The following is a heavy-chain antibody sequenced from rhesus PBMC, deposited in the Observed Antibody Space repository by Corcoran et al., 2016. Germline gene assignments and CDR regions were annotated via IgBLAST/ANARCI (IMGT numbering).Heavy chain of an antibody. CDR2: ILYDGSKK. CDR3: ASDYCTGSGCYGLDS. J-gene: IGHJ6*01. D-gene: IGHD2-21*01. Sequence: EVQLVESGGGWVQPGGSLRLSCAASGFTFSSYGMHWVRQAPRKGLEWVAVILYDGSKKYYADSVNDRFTISMDNSKNMLYLQMNNLKWEDTAVYYCASDYCTGSGCYGLDSWGQGVVVTVSS. CDR1: GFTFSSYG. V-gene: IGHV3-54*02.